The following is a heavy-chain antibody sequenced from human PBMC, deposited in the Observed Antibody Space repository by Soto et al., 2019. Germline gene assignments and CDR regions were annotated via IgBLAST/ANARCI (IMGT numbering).Heavy chain of an antibody. CDR1: GASVSSNSYY. V-gene: IGHV4-61*01. J-gene: IGHJ4*02. D-gene: IGHD2-2*02. Sequence: SETLSLTCIVSGASVSSNSYYWTWIRQPPGKGLEWIGYTDYSGSTKYTPSLKSRVTISVDTSKNQFSLRVSSVTAADTAMYYCARADRQYCSVSTCYIFDYWGQGTQVTVSS. CDR2: TDYSGST. CDR3: ARADRQYCSVSTCYIFDY.